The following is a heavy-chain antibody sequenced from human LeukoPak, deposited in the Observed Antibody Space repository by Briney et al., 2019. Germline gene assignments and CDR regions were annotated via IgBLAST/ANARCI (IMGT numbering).Heavy chain of an antibody. CDR2: IWSDGSNT. Sequence: PGGSLSRSCAAAGFTFSSYGMHWDRQAPGKGLEWVAVIWSDGSNTYYADSVKGRFTISRDNTKNTLYLQMNSLRAEDTAVYYCAKDGSGGNWVDYWGQGTLVTVSS. J-gene: IGHJ4*02. CDR1: GFTFSSYG. CDR3: AKDGSGGNWVDY. D-gene: IGHD2-15*01. V-gene: IGHV3-33*06.